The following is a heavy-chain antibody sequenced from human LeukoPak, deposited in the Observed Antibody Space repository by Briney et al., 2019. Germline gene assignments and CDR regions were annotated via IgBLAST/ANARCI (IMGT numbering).Heavy chain of an antibody. CDR2: LHANGDEK. CDR1: GFSLSGYW. D-gene: IGHD1-1*01. V-gene: IGHV3-7*01. CDR3: ARVITQLETREPVWFDP. J-gene: IGHJ5*02. Sequence: GGSLRLSCAASGFSLSGYWMSWVRQAPGKGLEWVARLHANGDEKNFVGSVQGRFTVSRDNAKNSLYLQMNSLRAEDTAVYYCARVITQLETREPVWFDPWGQGTLVTVSS.